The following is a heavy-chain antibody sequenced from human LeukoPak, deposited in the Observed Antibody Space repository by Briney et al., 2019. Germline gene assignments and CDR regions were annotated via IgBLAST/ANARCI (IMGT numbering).Heavy chain of an antibody. V-gene: IGHV3-11*04. CDR2: ISSSGSTI. J-gene: IGHJ4*02. CDR1: GFTFSDYY. D-gene: IGHD6-6*01. Sequence: GGSLRLSCAASGFTFSDYYMSWIRQAPGKGLEWVSYISSSGSTIYYADSVKGRFTISRDNAKNSLYLQMNSLRAEDTAVYSCARAFSSSPDLDYWGQGTLVTVSS. CDR3: ARAFSSSPDLDY.